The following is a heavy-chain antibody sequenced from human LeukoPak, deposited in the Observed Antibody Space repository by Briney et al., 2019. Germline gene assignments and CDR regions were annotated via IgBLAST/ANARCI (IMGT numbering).Heavy chain of an antibody. CDR1: GFTFDDYV. V-gene: IGHV3-9*01. J-gene: IGHJ6*02. Sequence: GRSLRLSCAASGFTFDDYVMHWVRQAPGKGLEWVSGISWNSGTIGYADSVKGRFTIFRDNAKNSLYLQMNSLRAEDTALYYCAKEPQPEGGSIYYYYGMDVWGQGTTVTVSS. CDR3: AKEPQPEGGSIYYYYGMDV. CDR2: ISWNSGTI. D-gene: IGHD2-15*01.